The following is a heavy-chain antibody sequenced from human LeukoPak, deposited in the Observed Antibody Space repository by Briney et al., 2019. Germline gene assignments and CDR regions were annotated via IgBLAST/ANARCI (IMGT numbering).Heavy chain of an antibody. J-gene: IGHJ4*02. D-gene: IGHD6-13*01. CDR2: IHTTGST. CDR3: AKSFYSSRWSFDS. V-gene: IGHV4-4*07. Sequence: SETLSLPCTVSGGSISTYYWSWIRQPAGKGLEWIGHIHTTGSTNYNPSLKSRVTMSVDTSKNQFSLKLSSVTAADTAVYYCAKSFYSSRWSFDSWGQGTLVTVSS. CDR1: GGSISTYY.